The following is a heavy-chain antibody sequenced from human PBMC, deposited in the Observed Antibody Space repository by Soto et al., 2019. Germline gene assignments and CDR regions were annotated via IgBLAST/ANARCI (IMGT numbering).Heavy chain of an antibody. CDR3: AREYFGLLTGYYTDY. V-gene: IGHV3-74*01. CDR2: ISGDGVTT. CDR1: GFPFSSYW. D-gene: IGHD3-9*01. J-gene: IGHJ4*02. Sequence: DVQLVESGGDLVQRGGSLRLSCAASGFPFSSYWTHWVRHTPGKGLDWVARISGDGVTTYYADSVTGRFTVSRDNAKNTLSLQISGLRAEDTAVYYCAREYFGLLTGYYTDYWGQGTLVSVSS.